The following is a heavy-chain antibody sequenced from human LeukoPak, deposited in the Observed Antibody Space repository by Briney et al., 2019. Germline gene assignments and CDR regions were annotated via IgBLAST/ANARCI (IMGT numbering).Heavy chain of an antibody. CDR1: GFTFSSYA. V-gene: IGHV3-15*01. CDR2: IKSKTDGGTT. Sequence: GSLRLSCAASGFTFSSYAMSWVRQAPGKGLEWVGRIKSKTDGGTTDYAAPVKGRFTISRDDSKNTLYLQMNSLKTEDTAVYYCTTAADYYYDSSGSAFDIWGQGTMVTVSS. D-gene: IGHD3-22*01. CDR3: TTAADYYYDSSGSAFDI. J-gene: IGHJ3*02.